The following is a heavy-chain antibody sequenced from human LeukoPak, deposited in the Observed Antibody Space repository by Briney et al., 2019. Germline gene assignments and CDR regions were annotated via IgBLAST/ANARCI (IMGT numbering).Heavy chain of an antibody. D-gene: IGHD3-22*01. J-gene: IGHJ4*02. CDR2: ISDSGGRT. CDR1: GITLSNYG. V-gene: IGHV3-23*01. Sequence: PGGSLRLSCAVSGITLSNYGMSWVRQAPGKGLEWVAGISDSGGRTHYADSVKGRFTISRDNPKNTLYLQMNSLRDEDTAVYFCAKRGVVIRVILVGFHKEAYYFDSWGQGALVTVSS. CDR3: AKRGVVIRVILVGFHKEAYYFDS.